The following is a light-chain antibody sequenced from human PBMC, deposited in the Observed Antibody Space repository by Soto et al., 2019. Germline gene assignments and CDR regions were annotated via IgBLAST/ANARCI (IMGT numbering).Light chain of an antibody. Sequence: DIQMTQSPSTLSASVGDRDTITCRASQSISSWLAWYQQKPGKAPKLLIYKASSLESGVPSRFSGSGSGTEFTLTISSLQPDDFATYYCQQYNSYSVWTFGQGTKVEIK. CDR2: KAS. CDR3: QQYNSYSVWT. V-gene: IGKV1-5*03. CDR1: QSISSW. J-gene: IGKJ1*01.